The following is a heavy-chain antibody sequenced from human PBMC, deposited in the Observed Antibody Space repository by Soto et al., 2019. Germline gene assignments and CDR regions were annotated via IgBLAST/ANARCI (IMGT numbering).Heavy chain of an antibody. V-gene: IGHV1-69*01. J-gene: IGHJ4*02. D-gene: IGHD6-6*01. CDR3: SSSSFGPQGGPDY. CDR1: GFTFSSYA. Sequence: VQLVESGGGLVKPGGSLRLSCAASGFTFSSYAISWVRQAPGQGLEWMGGIIPIFGTANYAQKFQGRVTITADESTSTAYMELSSLRSEDTAVYYCSSSSFGPQGGPDYWGQGTLVTVSS. CDR2: IIPIFGTA.